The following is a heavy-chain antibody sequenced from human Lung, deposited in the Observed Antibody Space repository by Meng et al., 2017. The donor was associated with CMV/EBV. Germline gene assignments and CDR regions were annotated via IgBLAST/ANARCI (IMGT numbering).Heavy chain of an antibody. D-gene: IGHD1-14*01. CDR2: INPNSGGT. Sequence: SXXVSXKASGYFFTGHFVHWVRQAPGQGLEWMGWINPNSGGTKYTQKFQGRVTMTRDTSISTVYMELSGLRSDDTAMYYCARAQDTTSADYYNYGIDVWGQGNXVT. CDR1: GYFFTGHF. V-gene: IGHV1-2*02. J-gene: IGHJ6*02. CDR3: ARAQDTTSADYYNYGIDV.